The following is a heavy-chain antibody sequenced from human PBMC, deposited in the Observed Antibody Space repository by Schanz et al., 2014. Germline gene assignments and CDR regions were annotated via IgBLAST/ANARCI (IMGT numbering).Heavy chain of an antibody. CDR1: GYTFTSYG. V-gene: IGHV1-69*04. Sequence: QVQLVQSGAEVKKPGASVKVSCKASGYTFTSYGISWVRQAPGQGLEWMGRIIPIHGIVNYAQRFQDRVRITADKSTSTAYMELSSLRSDDTAVYYCARAGGPEDVFDIWGQGTILTVSS. CDR3: ARAGGPEDVFDI. J-gene: IGHJ3*02. CDR2: IIPIHGIV.